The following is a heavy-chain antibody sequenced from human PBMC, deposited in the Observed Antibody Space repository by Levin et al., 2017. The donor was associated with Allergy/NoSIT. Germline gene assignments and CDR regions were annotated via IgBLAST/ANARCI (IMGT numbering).Heavy chain of an antibody. CDR1: GGSISTYY. J-gene: IGHJ4*02. CDR3: ARGDSAYDPSDY. D-gene: IGHD5-12*01. Sequence: SETLSLTCTVSGGSISTYYWNWIRQPPGKGLEWIGYIYYSGSTNYNPSLKSRVTISVDTSKNQFSLKLSSVTAADTAVYYCARGDSAYDPSDYWGQGALVTVSS. CDR2: IYYSGST. V-gene: IGHV4-59*01.